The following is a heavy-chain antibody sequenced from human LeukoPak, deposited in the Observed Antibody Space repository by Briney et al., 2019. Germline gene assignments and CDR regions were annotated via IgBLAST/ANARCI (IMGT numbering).Heavy chain of an antibody. CDR2: ISSSSSYV. D-gene: IGHD3-3*01. Sequence: GGSLRLSCAASGFTFSSYSMNWVRQAPGKGLEWVSSISSSSSYVYYADSVKGRFTISRDNAKNSLYLQMNSLRAEDTAVYYCARDLRIRFLEWLSARGFDYWGQGTLVTVSS. CDR1: GFTFSSYS. CDR3: ARDLRIRFLEWLSARGFDY. J-gene: IGHJ4*02. V-gene: IGHV3-21*01.